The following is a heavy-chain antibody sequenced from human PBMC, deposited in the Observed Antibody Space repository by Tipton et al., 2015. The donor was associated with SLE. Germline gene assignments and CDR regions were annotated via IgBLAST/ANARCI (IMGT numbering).Heavy chain of an antibody. CDR2: INPIFRSD. J-gene: IGHJ5*02. V-gene: IGHV1-69*01. CDR3: ARDPGWEGS. D-gene: IGHD1-26*01. CDR1: GGTFNSYA. Sequence: QVQLVQSGPEVKKPGSSVKVSCKASGGTFNSYAVSWVRQAPGQGLEWMGGINPIFRSDKYAQKFQGRVTITADESTTTVYMELTSLRSDDTAVYYCARDPGWEGSWGQGTLVIVSS.